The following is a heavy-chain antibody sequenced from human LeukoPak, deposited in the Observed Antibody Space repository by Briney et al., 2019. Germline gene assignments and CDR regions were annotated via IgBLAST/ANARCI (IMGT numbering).Heavy chain of an antibody. CDR1: GFTFDDYG. CDR2: INWNGGST. J-gene: IGHJ4*02. D-gene: IGHD3-10*01. CDR3: ARETYYGSGPSYYFDY. Sequence: GGSLRLSCAASGFTFDDYGMSWVRQPPGKGLEWVSGINWNGGSTGYADSVKGRFTISRDNAKNSLYLQMNSLRAEDTALYYCARETYYGSGPSYYFDYWGQGTLVTVSS. V-gene: IGHV3-20*04.